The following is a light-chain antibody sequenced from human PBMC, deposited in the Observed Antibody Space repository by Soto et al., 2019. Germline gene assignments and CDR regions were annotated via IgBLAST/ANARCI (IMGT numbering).Light chain of an antibody. V-gene: IGLV1-40*01. CDR1: SSNIGAGYD. Sequence: QSVRTQPPSVSGAPGQRVTISCTGSSSNIGAGYDVHWYQQLPGRAPKLLIYGNTNRPSGVPDRFSGSKSGTSASLAITGLQAEDEAEYYCLSFDSSLSVVFGGGTKLTVL. CDR3: LSFDSSLSVV. J-gene: IGLJ2*01. CDR2: GNT.